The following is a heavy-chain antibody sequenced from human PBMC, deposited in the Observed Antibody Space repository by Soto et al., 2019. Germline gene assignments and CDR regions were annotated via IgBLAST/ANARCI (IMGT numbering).Heavy chain of an antibody. CDR2: IYYSGST. V-gene: IGHV4-31*01. Sequence: QVQLQESGPGLVKPSQTLSLTCTVSGGSISSGDYYWTWIRQHPGKGLEGIGYIYYSGSTYYNPSLKSQVTISVDTSKNQFSLKLSSVTAADTAVYYCARLAADGYSYYYGMDVWGQGTTVTVSS. D-gene: IGHD2-15*01. CDR1: GGSISSGDYY. J-gene: IGHJ6*02. CDR3: ARLAADGYSYYYGMDV.